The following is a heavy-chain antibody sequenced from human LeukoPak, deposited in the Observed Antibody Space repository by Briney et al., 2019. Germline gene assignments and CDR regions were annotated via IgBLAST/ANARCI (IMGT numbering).Heavy chain of an antibody. CDR1: GASISCYY. V-gene: IGHV4-4*09. J-gene: IGHJ6*03. CDR3: ARRNYYYFYMDV. CDR2: SYTSRST. Sequence: SETLSLTFTVSGASISCYYWSWIRQPPGKGLEWIGFSYTSRSTHYNPSLKSRVTVPVDTSKNQFSLKLSSVTAADKAVYYCARRNYYYFYMDVWGKGTTVTVSS.